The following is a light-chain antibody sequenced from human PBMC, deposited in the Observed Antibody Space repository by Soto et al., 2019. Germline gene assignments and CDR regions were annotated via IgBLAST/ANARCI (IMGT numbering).Light chain of an antibody. V-gene: IGKV1-5*03. J-gene: IGKJ1*01. CDR2: KAS. CDR3: KHNNIYSPGT. CDR1: QSISSW. Sequence: DIQMTQSPSTLSASVGDRVTITCRASQSISSWLAWYQQKPGKAPKLLIYKASSLESGVPSRFSGSGSGTNFTLTFRTLQLNIFEIYSAKHNNIYSPGTFGKGPKVDIK.